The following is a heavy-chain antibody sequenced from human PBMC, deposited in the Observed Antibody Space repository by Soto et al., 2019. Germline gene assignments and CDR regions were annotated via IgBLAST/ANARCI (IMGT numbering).Heavy chain of an antibody. CDR2: ISSSGSTI. Sequence: EVQLVESGGGLVQPGGSLRLSCAASGFTFSSYEMNWVRQAPGKGLEWVSYISSSGSTIYYADSVKGRFTISRDNAKKSLYLQMNSLRAEATAVYYCASFGSPPYYYYYYGMDVWCQGTTVTVSS. J-gene: IGHJ6*02. D-gene: IGHD2-15*01. CDR1: GFTFSSYE. V-gene: IGHV3-48*03. CDR3: ASFGSPPYYYYYYGMDV.